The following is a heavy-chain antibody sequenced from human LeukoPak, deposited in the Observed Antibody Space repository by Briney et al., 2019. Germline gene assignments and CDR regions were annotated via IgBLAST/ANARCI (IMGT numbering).Heavy chain of an antibody. CDR3: ARGKLRELLGY. CDR1: GYTFTSYG. CDR2: ISPYNRTT. Sequence: GASVTVSCKASGYTFTSYGISWVRQAPGEGVEWMGWISPYNRTTNYAQTLHGRLTITPHTSTSTAYMELRSLRSDDTAVYYCARGKLRELLGYWGQGTLVTVSS. V-gene: IGHV1-18*01. D-gene: IGHD1-7*01. J-gene: IGHJ4*02.